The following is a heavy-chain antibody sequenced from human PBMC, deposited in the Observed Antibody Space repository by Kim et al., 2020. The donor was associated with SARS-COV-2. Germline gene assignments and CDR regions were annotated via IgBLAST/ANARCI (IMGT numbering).Heavy chain of an antibody. J-gene: IGHJ1*01. V-gene: IGHV1-2*02. D-gene: IGHD3-22*01. CDR1: GYTFTGYY. Sequence: ASVKVSCKASGYTFTGYYMHWVRQAPGQGLELMGWINPNRFGTNYAQKSQGRVTMTRDTSISTAYMELSRLRSDDTAVYYCASFYLDYDSSGYSRIPQWGQGTLVTVSS. CDR3: ASFYLDYDSSGYSRIPQ. CDR2: INPNRFGT.